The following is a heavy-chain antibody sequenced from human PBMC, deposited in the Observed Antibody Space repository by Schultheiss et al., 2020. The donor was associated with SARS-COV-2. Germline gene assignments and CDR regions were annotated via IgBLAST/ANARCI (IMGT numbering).Heavy chain of an antibody. V-gene: IGHV3-23*03. D-gene: IGHD6-13*01. CDR2: LYGGGTT. CDR1: GFTFSSYA. Sequence: GGSLRLSCAASGFTFSSYAMSWVRQAPGKGLEWVSVLYGGGTTYYADSVKGRFSISRDKSKNTLFLQMNSLRVEDTATYYCTGATGYSSSWYEGIDYWGQGTPVTVSS. CDR3: TGATGYSSSWYEGIDY. J-gene: IGHJ4*02.